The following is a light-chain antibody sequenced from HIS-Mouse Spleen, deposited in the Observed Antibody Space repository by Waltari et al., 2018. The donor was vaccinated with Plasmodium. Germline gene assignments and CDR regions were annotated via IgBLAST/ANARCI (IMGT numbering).Light chain of an antibody. Sequence: DIQMSQSPSYLSAPGGDRVTITCRASQSISSYLNWYQQKPGKAPKLLIYAASSLQSGVPSRFSGSGCRTDFTLTISSLRPEYFATYYCQQSYSTWTFGQGTKVEIK. CDR2: AAS. V-gene: IGKV1-39*01. CDR3: QQSYSTWT. CDR1: QSISSY. J-gene: IGKJ1*01.